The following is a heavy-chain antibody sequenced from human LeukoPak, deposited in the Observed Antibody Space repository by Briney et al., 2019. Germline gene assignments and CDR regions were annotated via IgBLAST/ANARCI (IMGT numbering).Heavy chain of an antibody. CDR1: GFTFSDYW. Sequence: GGSLRLSCTASGFTFSDYWMTWVRQAPGKGPEWVANIKQDGSQRYYVDSVRGRFTISRDNAKNSLFLQLNGLRAEDTAVYYCARRGGSSSRRSPIDYWGQGTLVTVSS. D-gene: IGHD6-6*01. V-gene: IGHV3-7*01. J-gene: IGHJ4*02. CDR3: ARRGGSSSRRSPIDY. CDR2: IKQDGSQR.